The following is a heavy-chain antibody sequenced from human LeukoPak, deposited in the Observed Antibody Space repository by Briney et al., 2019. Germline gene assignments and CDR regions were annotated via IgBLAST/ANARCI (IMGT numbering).Heavy chain of an antibody. V-gene: IGHV3-7*01. CDR3: AREEPSSSFFDY. J-gene: IGHJ4*02. D-gene: IGHD1-26*01. CDR1: GFTFSNYW. Sequence: GGSLRLSRAASGFTFSNYWMSWVRQAPGKGLEWVANIKQDGSEKYYVDSVKGRFTISRDNAKNSLYLQMNSLRAEDTAVYYCAREEPSSSFFDYWGQGTLVTVSS. CDR2: IKQDGSEK.